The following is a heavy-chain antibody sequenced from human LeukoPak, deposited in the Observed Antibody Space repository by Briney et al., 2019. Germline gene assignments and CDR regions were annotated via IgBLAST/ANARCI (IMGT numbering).Heavy chain of an antibody. Sequence: GGPLRLSCAASEFTFSSYGMSWVRQAPGKGLKWVSAISGSGGSTYYADSVKGRFTISRDNSKNTLYLQMNSLTAEDTAVYYCAKSRSRFGYFDYWGQGTLVTVSS. CDR3: AKSRSRFGYFDY. CDR2: ISGSGGST. J-gene: IGHJ4*02. V-gene: IGHV3-23*01. CDR1: EFTFSSYG. D-gene: IGHD3-10*01.